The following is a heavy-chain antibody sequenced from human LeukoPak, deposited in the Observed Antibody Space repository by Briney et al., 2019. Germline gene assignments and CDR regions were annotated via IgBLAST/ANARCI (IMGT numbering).Heavy chain of an antibody. V-gene: IGHV1-69*13. Sequence: ASVKVSCKASGGTFSSYAISWVRQAPGQGLEWMGGIIPIFGTANYAQKFQGRVTITADESTSTAYMELGSLRFEDTAVYYCARAGKKEYYFDYWGQGTLVTVSS. CDR3: ARAGKKEYYFDY. D-gene: IGHD4-23*01. CDR1: GGTFSSYA. J-gene: IGHJ4*02. CDR2: IIPIFGTA.